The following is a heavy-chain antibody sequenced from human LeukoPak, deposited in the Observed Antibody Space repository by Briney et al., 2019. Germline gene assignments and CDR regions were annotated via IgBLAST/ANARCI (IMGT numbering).Heavy chain of an antibody. CDR3: ARGKWLVDY. J-gene: IGHJ4*02. CDR1: GGSISSYY. CDR2: IYYSGST. V-gene: IGHV4-59*01. Sequence: SETLSLTCTVSGGSISSYYWSWIRQPPGKGPEWIGYIYYSGSTNYNPSLKSRVTISVDTSKNQFSLKLSSVTAADTAVYYCARGKWLVDYWGQGTLVTVSS. D-gene: IGHD5-12*01.